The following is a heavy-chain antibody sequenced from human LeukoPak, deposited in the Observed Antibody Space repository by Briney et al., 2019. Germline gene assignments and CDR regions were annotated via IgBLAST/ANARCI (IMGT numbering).Heavy chain of an antibody. V-gene: IGHV1-2*02. CDR3: ARDEEYDFWSGANDY. J-gene: IGHJ4*02. CDR2: INPNSGGT. Sequence: ASVKVSCKASGYTFTGYYMHWVRQAPGQGLEWMGWINPNSGGTNYAQKFQGRVTMTRDTSISTAYMELSRLRSDDTAVYYCARDEEYDFWSGANDYWGQGTLVTVSS. CDR1: GYTFTGYY. D-gene: IGHD3-3*01.